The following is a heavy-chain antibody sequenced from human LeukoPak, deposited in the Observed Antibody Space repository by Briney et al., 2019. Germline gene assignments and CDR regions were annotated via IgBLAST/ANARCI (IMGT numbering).Heavy chain of an antibody. J-gene: IGHJ4*02. V-gene: IGHV3-21*01. CDR2: ISSSSSYI. CDR1: GFTFSSYS. Sequence: PGGSLRLSCAASGFTFSSYSMNWVRQAPGKGLEWVSSISSSSSYIYYADSVKGRFTISRDNAKNSLYLQMNSLRAEDTAVYYCARGRQLVDHWGSWGQGTLVTVSS. CDR3: ARGRQLVDHWGS. D-gene: IGHD6-6*01.